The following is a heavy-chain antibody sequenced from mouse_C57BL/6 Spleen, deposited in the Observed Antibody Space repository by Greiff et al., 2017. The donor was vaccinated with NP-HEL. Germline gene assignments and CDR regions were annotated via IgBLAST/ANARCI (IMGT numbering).Heavy chain of an antibody. J-gene: IGHJ2*01. CDR2: IYPGGGYT. Sequence: VQLQQSGAELVRPGTSVKMSCKASGYTFTNYWIGWAKQRPGHGLEWIGAIYPGGGYTNYNEKFKGKATLTADKSSSTAYMQFSSLTSEDSAIYYCARGDYLDYWGNGTTLTVST. CDR3: ARGDYLDY. V-gene: IGHV1-63*01. CDR1: GYTFTNYW.